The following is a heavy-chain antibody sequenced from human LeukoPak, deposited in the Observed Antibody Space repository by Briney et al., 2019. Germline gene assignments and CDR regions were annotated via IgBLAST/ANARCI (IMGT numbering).Heavy chain of an antibody. J-gene: IGHJ6*02. CDR3: ARDRYFYYYGMDV. CDR2: INTGSSYT. Sequence: GGSLRLSCAASGFTFSTYEMNWVRQAPGKGLVWISYINTGSSYTNYADSVKGRFTISRDNAKNSLYLQMNSLRAEDTAVYYCARDRYFYYYGMDVWGQGTTVTVSS. CDR1: GFTFSTYE. V-gene: IGHV3-11*05.